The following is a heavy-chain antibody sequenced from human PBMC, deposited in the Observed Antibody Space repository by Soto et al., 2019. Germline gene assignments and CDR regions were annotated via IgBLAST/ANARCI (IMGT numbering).Heavy chain of an antibody. J-gene: IGHJ5*02. D-gene: IGHD6-6*01. V-gene: IGHV3-23*01. CDR3: AKYSVHNLYRTSSLEDCFGP. CDR2: ISGTGVNT. Sequence: GGSLRLSCEASGFIFSSYAITWVRQAPGKGLEWVSTISGTGVNTYYADSVKGRFTVSRDNSKNTVWLQMNSLRDADSSVYYCAKYSVHNLYRTSSLEDCFGPGGQGTLVTVSS. CDR1: GFIFSSYA.